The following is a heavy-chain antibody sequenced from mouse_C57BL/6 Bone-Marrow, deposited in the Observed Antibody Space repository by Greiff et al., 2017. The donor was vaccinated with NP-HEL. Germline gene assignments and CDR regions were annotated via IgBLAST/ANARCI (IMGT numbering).Heavy chain of an antibody. J-gene: IGHJ2*01. V-gene: IGHV14-4*01. CDR3: TKVGDDY. CDR2: IDPENGDT. D-gene: IGHD1-1*02. Sequence: EVQLQQSGAELVRPGASVKLSCTASGFNIKDDYMHWVKQRPEQGLEWIGWIDPENGDTEYASKFQGKATITADTSSNTAYLQLSSLTSEDTAVYYCTKVGDDYWGKGTTLTVSS. CDR1: GFNIKDDY.